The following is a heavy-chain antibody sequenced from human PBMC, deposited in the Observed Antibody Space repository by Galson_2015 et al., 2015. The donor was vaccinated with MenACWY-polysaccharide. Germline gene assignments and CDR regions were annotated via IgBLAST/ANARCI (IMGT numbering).Heavy chain of an antibody. CDR2: MNQYGGDY. CDR3: ARQVIVVVTASSPDVFDI. V-gene: IGHV3-7*01. J-gene: IGHJ3*02. CDR1: GFTFNNYG. Sequence: SLRLSCAASGFTFNNYGMHWVRQAPGKGLEWVANMNQYGGDYNYVDSVKGRFTISRDNAKNSLYLQMNSLRAEDTAVYYCARQVIVVVTASSPDVFDIWGQGTMVTVSS. D-gene: IGHD2-21*02.